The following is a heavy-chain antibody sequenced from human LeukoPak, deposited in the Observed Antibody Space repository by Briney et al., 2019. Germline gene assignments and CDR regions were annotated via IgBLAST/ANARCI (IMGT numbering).Heavy chain of an antibody. Sequence: GGSLRLSCAASGLAFSTNSMSWVRQAPGKGLEWVANIKGDGSKQYYVDSVKGRFTISRDNAKNSLYLQMYSLTAEDTAVYYCARGGGYDYWGQGTLVTVSS. CDR1: GLAFSTNS. CDR2: IKGDGSKQ. J-gene: IGHJ4*02. V-gene: IGHV3-7*01. CDR3: ARGGGYDY. D-gene: IGHD3-10*01.